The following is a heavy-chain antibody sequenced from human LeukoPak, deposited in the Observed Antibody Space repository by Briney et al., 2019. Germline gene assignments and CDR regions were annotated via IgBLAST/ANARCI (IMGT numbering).Heavy chain of an antibody. Sequence: GGSLRLSCVGSGFTLARHALTWVRQAPGKGLEWVSTISGGGGSTHYADSVKGRFTISRDNSKDTVFLQMNNLRAEDTAIYYCAREGGSCTSNSCSDYFDYWGQGTLVTVSS. D-gene: IGHD6-13*01. CDR2: ISGGGGST. CDR1: GFTLARHA. J-gene: IGHJ4*02. V-gene: IGHV3-23*01. CDR3: AREGGSCTSNSCSDYFDY.